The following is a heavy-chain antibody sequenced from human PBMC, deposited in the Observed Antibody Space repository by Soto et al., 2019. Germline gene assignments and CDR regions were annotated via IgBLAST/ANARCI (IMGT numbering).Heavy chain of an antibody. J-gene: IGHJ4*02. CDR2: IFPGSGGT. D-gene: IGHD6-25*01. V-gene: IGHV1-2*02. CDR1: GYTFTTYF. Sequence: QVQLVQSGAEAVTPGASVKVSCKASGYTFTTYFLHWVRQAPGQGLEWLGWIFPGSGGTNYARKFQGRVTMTRDTYINTAYMELSRLASDDTGVYYCASEWQRGTDYWGQGALITVSS. CDR3: ASEWQRGTDY.